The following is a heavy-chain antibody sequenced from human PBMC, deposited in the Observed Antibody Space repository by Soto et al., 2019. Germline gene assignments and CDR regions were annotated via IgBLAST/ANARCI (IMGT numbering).Heavy chain of an antibody. D-gene: IGHD2-21*02. CDR2: IYYSGST. V-gene: IGHV4-39*01. Sequence: SETLSLSCTVSGGSISSTSYYWGWIRQPPGKGLEGIGTIYYSGSTYYNPSLKSRVTISVETSKNQFSLKLSSVTAADTAMYYCARTCGGDCYSDYWGQGTLVT. CDR1: GGSISSTSYY. J-gene: IGHJ4*02. CDR3: ARTCGGDCYSDY.